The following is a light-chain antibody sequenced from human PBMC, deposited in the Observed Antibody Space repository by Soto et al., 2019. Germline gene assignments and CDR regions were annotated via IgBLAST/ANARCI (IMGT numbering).Light chain of an antibody. CDR3: QQYNNWTWT. J-gene: IGKJ1*01. V-gene: IGKV3-15*01. Sequence: EIVLTQSPGTLSLSPGERATLSCRASQSVRSNLAWYQQKRGQAPRLXIYGASTRETGVPARFSGSGAGTEFTLTISSLQSEDFEVDYCQQYNNWTWTFGQGTKV. CDR1: QSVRSN. CDR2: GAS.